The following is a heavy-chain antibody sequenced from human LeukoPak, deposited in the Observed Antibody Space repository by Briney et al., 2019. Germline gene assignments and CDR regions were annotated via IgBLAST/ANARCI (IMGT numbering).Heavy chain of an antibody. D-gene: IGHD6-13*01. CDR2: ISGSGGST. V-gene: IGHV3-23*01. CDR3: AKAGPTQQLADLNFDY. J-gene: IGHJ4*02. Sequence: GGSLRLSCAASGFTISSYAMSWVRQAPGKGLEWVSAISGSGGSTYYADSVKGRFTISRDNSKNTLYLQMNSLRAEDTAVHYCAKAGPTQQLADLNFDYWGQGTLVTVSS. CDR1: GFTISSYA.